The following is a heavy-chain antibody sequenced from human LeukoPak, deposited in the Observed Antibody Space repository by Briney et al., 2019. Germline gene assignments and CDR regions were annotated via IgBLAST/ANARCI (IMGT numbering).Heavy chain of an antibody. CDR1: GFTFSSYW. V-gene: IGHV3-74*01. J-gene: IGHJ6*03. CDR3: AKVGSNDESWLQWRDYYYYMDV. Sequence: GGSLRLSCAASGFTFSSYWMHWVRQAPGKGLVWVSRINSDGSSTSYADSVKGRFTISRDNAKNTLYLQMNSLRAEDTAVYYCAKVGSNDESWLQWRDYYYYMDVWGEGTTVTVSS. CDR2: INSDGSST. D-gene: IGHD5-24*01.